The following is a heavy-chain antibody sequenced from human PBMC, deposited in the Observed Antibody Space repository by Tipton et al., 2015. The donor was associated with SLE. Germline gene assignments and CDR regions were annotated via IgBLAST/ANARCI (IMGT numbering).Heavy chain of an antibody. CDR3: ASARQYDFWSGPYMDV. CDR1: GGSISSYY. J-gene: IGHJ6*03. Sequence: PGLVKPSETLSLNCTVSGGSISSYYWSWIRQPPGKGLEWIGYIYDSGSTNYNPSLKSRVTISVDTSKNQFSLKLSSVTAADTAVYYCASARQYDFWSGPYMDVWGKGTTVTVSS. CDR2: IYDSGST. V-gene: IGHV4-59*01. D-gene: IGHD3-3*01.